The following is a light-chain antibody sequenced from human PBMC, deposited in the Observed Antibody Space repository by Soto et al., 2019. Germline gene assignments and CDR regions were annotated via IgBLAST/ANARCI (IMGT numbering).Light chain of an antibody. CDR1: QSVSSN. CDR2: GAS. Sequence: EIVMTQSPGTLSVSPGERATLSCRASQSVSSNLAWYQQKPGQAPRLLIYGASTRATGIPARFRGSVSGTEVPLPTRSLQSADFAFYYCKQYNNWPLYTFGQGTKLESK. V-gene: IGKV3-15*01. CDR3: KQYNNWPLYT. J-gene: IGKJ2*01.